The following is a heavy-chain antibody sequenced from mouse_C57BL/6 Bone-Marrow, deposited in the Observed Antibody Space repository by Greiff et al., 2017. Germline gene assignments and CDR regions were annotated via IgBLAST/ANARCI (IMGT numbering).Heavy chain of an antibody. J-gene: IGHJ2*01. CDR3: TRNYFFDY. V-gene: IGHV14-4*01. CDR1: GFNIKDDY. CDR2: IDPENGDT. Sequence: EVQLQQSGAELVRPGASVKLSCTASGFNIKDDYMHWVKQRPEQGLEWIGWIDPENGDTEYASQFQGKATITADTSSNTAYLQLSSLTSEDTAVYYCTRNYFFDYWGQGTTLAVSS. D-gene: IGHD2-1*01.